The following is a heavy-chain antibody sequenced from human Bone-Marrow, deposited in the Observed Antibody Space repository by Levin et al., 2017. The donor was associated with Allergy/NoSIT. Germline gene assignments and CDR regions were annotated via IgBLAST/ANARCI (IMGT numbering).Heavy chain of an antibody. Sequence: RSGGSLRLSCNVSGGSIRGGSYSWGWIRQPPEKGLEWIGTISSGRSTYYNPSFNSRLTISLDTSKNLFSLKLDSLTAADTAVYYCATGPSGFDYWGQGTLVTVSS. CDR2: ISSGRST. CDR1: GGSIRGGSYS. J-gene: IGHJ4*02. D-gene: IGHD1-26*01. V-gene: IGHV4-39*01. CDR3: ATGPSGFDY.